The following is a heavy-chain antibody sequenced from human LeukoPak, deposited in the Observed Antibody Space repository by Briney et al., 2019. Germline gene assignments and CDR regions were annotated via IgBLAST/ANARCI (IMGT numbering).Heavy chain of an antibody. Sequence: GGSLRLSCAASGFTFSSYSMNWVRQAPGKGLEWVSSISSSSSYIYYADSVRGRFTISRDNAKNSLHLQMNSRRAEDTAVYYCAREEDTAMFIGYGMDVGGKGTTVTVSS. CDR1: GFTFSSYS. D-gene: IGHD5-18*01. V-gene: IGHV3-21*01. CDR2: ISSSSSYI. J-gene: IGHJ6*04. CDR3: AREEDTAMFIGYGMDV.